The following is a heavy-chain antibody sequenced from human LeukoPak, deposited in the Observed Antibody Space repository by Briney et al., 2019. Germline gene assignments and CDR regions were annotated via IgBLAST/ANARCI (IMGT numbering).Heavy chain of an antibody. CDR2: IYSSGST. CDR1: GGSISGYY. V-gene: IGHV4-59*01. D-gene: IGHD6-6*01. J-gene: IGHJ4*02. Sequence: SETLSLTCTVSGGSISGYYWSWIRQPPGKGLEWIGYIYSSGSTNYNPSLKSRVTISVDTSKNQFSLKLSSVTAADTAVYYCVGYLEEYRREFDSWGQGTLVTVSS. CDR3: VGYLEEYRREFDS.